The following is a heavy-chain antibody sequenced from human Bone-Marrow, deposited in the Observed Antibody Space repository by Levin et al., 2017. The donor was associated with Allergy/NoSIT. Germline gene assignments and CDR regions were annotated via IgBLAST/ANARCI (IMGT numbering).Heavy chain of an antibody. D-gene: IGHD4-17*01. J-gene: IGHJ4*02. V-gene: IGHV3-72*01. CDR2: SRNKANSYTT. Sequence: GGSLRLSCAASGITLSAHYMDWVRQAPGKGLEWVGRSRNKANSYTTEYAASVKGRFTISRADSEDSLYLQVSSLRAEDTAVYFCAKTTVGGGDYLDYFDYWGQGTLVTVSS. CDR1: GITLSAHY. CDR3: AKTTVGGGDYLDYFDY.